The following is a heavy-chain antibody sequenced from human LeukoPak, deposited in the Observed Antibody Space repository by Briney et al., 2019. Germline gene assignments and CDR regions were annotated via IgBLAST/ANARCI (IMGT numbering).Heavy chain of an antibody. V-gene: IGHV3-74*01. D-gene: IGHD1-14*01. CDR3: VREPQAGYYFDY. Sequence: GGSLSLSCAASGFTFSSYWMHWVRQAPGKGLVWVSRINSDGSSTTYADSVKGRFTISRDNAKNTLYLQMNSLRAEDTAVYYCVREPQAGYYFDYWGRGNLVTVSS. CDR1: GFTFSSYW. CDR2: INSDGSST. J-gene: IGHJ4*02.